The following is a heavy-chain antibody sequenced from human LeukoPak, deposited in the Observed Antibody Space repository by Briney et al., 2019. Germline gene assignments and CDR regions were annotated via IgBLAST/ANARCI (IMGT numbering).Heavy chain of an antibody. D-gene: IGHD2-15*01. CDR2: ISGSGGST. CDR3: ANGWSPDY. V-gene: IGHV3-23*01. CDR1: GFTFSSYA. Sequence: GGSLRLSCAASGFTFSSYAMSWVRQAPGKGLEWVSGISGSGGSTYYAGSVKGRFTIFRDNSKNTLYLQMNSLRAEDTAVYHCANGWSPDYWGRGTLVTVSS. J-gene: IGHJ4*02.